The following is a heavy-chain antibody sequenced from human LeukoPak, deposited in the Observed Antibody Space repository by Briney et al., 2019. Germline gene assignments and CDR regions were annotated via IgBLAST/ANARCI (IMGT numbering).Heavy chain of an antibody. D-gene: IGHD5-24*01. CDR3: AREVDTRDFDY. V-gene: IGHV1-46*01. CDR2: INPSGGST. CDR1: GDTFTSHY. Sequence: ASVKVSCKASGDTFTSHYMHWVRQASGQGLEWRGIINPSGGSTSSAQKFQGRVTMIRDMSTSTVYMDLRSLRSDDTAVYYCAREVDTRDFDYWGQGTLVTVSS. J-gene: IGHJ4*02.